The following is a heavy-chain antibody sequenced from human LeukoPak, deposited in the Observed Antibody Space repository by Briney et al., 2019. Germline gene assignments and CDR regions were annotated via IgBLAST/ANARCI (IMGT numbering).Heavy chain of an antibody. Sequence: PGGSLRLSCAASGFTFSSYSMNWVRQAPGKGLEWVVNIKQDGSEKYYVDSVKGRFTISRDNAKNSLYLQMNSLRAEDTAVYYCARDRTYYDFWSGYEPLPYYFDYWGQGTLVTVSS. D-gene: IGHD3-3*01. CDR2: IKQDGSEK. CDR1: GFTFSSYS. CDR3: ARDRTYYDFWSGYEPLPYYFDY. J-gene: IGHJ4*02. V-gene: IGHV3-7*01.